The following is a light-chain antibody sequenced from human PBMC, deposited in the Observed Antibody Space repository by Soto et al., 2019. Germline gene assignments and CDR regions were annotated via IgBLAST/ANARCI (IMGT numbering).Light chain of an antibody. Sequence: EVVMTQSPAPLSVSPGERATLSCRASQSVGTDLAWYQQIPGQTPRLLMYGASTRATGVPARFSGTGSGTEFTLTISSLQSEDFAVYYCQQYDNWPWTFGQGTKVEIK. V-gene: IGKV3-15*01. CDR2: GAS. CDR3: QQYDNWPWT. CDR1: QSVGTD. J-gene: IGKJ1*01.